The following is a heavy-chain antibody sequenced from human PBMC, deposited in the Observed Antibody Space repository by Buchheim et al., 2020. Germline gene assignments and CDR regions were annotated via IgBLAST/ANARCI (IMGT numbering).Heavy chain of an antibody. D-gene: IGHD5-12*01. Sequence: QVQLVQSGAEVKKPGASVKVSCKASGYTFTSYYMHWVRQAPGQGLEWMGIINPSGGSTSYAQKFQGRVTMTRDTSTSTVYMELSSLRSEDTAVYYCASSPYSGYDDYYYYGMDVWGQGTT. V-gene: IGHV1-46*01. CDR2: INPSGGST. CDR3: ASSPYSGYDDYYYYGMDV. J-gene: IGHJ6*02. CDR1: GYTFTSYY.